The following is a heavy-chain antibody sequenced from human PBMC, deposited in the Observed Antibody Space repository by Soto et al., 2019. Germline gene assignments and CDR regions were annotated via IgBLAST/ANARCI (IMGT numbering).Heavy chain of an antibody. D-gene: IGHD3-10*01. CDR2: IDWDNRR. CDR3: TRISDGSYYGSGSPVYYYYAMAF. CDR1: GFSLSTSGMC. J-gene: IGHJ6*02. Sequence: SGPTLVNPTQTLTLTCTFSGFSLSTSGMCVGWIRQSPGKAPEWLALIDWDNRRYYSTSLKTRLAISKDTSNNQVVLTLTNMDPVDTATYYCTRISDGSYYGSGSPVYYYYAMAFWGQGTTVTVSS. V-gene: IGHV2-70*01.